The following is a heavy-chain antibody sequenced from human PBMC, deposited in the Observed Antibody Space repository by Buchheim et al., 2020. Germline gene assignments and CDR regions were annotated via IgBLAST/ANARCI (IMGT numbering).Heavy chain of an antibody. J-gene: IGHJ4*02. CDR1: GFTFSSYG. CDR2: IRYDGSNK. CDR3: AKGRIVGATWVYFDY. Sequence: QVQLVESGGGVVQPGRSLRLSCAASGFTFSSYGMHWVRQAPGKGLEWVAFIRYDGSNKYYADSVKGRFTISRDNSKNTRYLQMNSLRAEDTAVYYCAKGRIVGATWVYFDYWGQGTL. D-gene: IGHD1-26*01. V-gene: IGHV3-30*02.